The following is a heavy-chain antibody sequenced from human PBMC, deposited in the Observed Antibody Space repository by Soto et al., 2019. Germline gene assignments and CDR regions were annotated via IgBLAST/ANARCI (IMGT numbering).Heavy chain of an antibody. V-gene: IGHV4-31*03. Sequence: SETLSLTCTVSGGSITSGGYYWNWIRQHPGKGLEYIGHKSYSGSTYYNPSLKSRVIISLDPSENQFSLRLTSVTAADTAVYYCARGLGNWGSYFDYWGQGILVTVSS. CDR1: GGSITSGGYY. J-gene: IGHJ4*02. D-gene: IGHD7-27*01. CDR3: ARGLGNWGSYFDY. CDR2: KSYSGST.